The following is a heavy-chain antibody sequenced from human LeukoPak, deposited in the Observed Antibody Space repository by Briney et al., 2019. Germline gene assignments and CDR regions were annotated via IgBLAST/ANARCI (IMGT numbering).Heavy chain of an antibody. V-gene: IGHV5-51*01. Sequence: GESLKISCKGSGYSFTSYWIGWVRQMPGKGLEWMGIIYPGDSDTRYSPSFQGQVTISADKSISTAYLQWSSLKASDTAMYYCARLEQQLVHYYDSSGYFIPPWFDPWGQGTLVTVSS. CDR3: ARLEQQLVHYYDSSGYFIPPWFDP. CDR1: GYSFTSYW. D-gene: IGHD3-22*01. CDR2: IYPGDSDT. J-gene: IGHJ5*02.